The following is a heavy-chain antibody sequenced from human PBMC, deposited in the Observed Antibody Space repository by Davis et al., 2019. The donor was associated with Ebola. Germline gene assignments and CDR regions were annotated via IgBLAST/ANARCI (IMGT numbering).Heavy chain of an antibody. D-gene: IGHD3-16*02. CDR1: GFTFSNAW. V-gene: IGHV3-15*01. Sequence: GESLKISCAASGFTFSNAWMSWVRQAPGKGLEWVGRIKSKTDGGTTDYAAPVKGRFTISRDDSKNTLYLQMNSLKTEDTAVYYCTTGDMGGVWGSYRYYFDYWGQGTLVTASS. CDR3: TTGDMGGVWGSYRYYFDY. J-gene: IGHJ4*02. CDR2: IKSKTDGGTT.